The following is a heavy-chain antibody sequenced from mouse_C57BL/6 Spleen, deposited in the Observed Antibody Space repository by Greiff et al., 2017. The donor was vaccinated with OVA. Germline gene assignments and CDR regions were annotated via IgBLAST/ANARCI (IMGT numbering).Heavy chain of an antibody. D-gene: IGHD4-1*01. CDR1: GFTFSDYG. CDR3: ARGLGYFDY. V-gene: IGHV5-17*01. J-gene: IGHJ2*01. Sequence: EVMLVESGGGLVKPGGSLKLTCAASGFTFSDYGMHWVRQAPEKGLEWVAYISSGSSTIYYADTVKGRFTISRDNDKNTLFLQMTSLRSEDTAMYYCARGLGYFDYWGQGTTLTVSS. CDR2: ISSGSSTI.